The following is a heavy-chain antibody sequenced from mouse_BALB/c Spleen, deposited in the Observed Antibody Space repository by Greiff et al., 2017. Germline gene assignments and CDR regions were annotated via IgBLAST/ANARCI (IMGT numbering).Heavy chain of an antibody. J-gene: IGHJ2*01. Sequence: VQLQQSGPELMKPGASVKISCKASGYSFTSYYMHWVKQSHGKSLEWIGYIDPFNGGTSYNQKFKGKATLTVDKSSSTAYMHLSSLTSEDSAVYYCARRVGRGFDYWGQGTTLTVSS. CDR1: GYSFTSYY. CDR3: ARRVGRGFDY. CDR2: IDPFNGGT. V-gene: IGHV1S135*01. D-gene: IGHD4-1*01.